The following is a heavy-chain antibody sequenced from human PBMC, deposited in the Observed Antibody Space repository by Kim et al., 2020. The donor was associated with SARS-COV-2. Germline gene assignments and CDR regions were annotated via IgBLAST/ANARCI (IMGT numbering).Heavy chain of an antibody. CDR3: ARDHCCSTSCHPHYYYYYYIDI. D-gene: IGHD2-2*01. J-gene: IGHJ6*03. CDR1: GFTVSSNY. CDR2: IYSGGST. Sequence: GGSLRLSCAASGFTVSSNYMSWVRQAPGKGLEWVSAIYSGGSTYYADSVKGRFTISRDNSKNTLYLQMNSLRAEDTAVYYCARDHCCSTSCHPHYYYYYYIDIWGKGTTVTVSS. V-gene: IGHV3-66*01.